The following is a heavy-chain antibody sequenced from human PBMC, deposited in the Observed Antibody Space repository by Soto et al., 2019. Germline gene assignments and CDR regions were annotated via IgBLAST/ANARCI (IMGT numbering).Heavy chain of an antibody. Sequence: GSLRLSCAASGFTFSSYSMNWVRQAPGKGLEWVSYISSSSSTIYYADSVKGRFTISRDNAKNSLYLQMNSLRAEDTAVYYCARSDGIDAFDIWGQGTMVTVSS. CDR2: ISSSSSTI. D-gene: IGHD2-15*01. CDR3: ARSDGIDAFDI. CDR1: GFTFSSYS. J-gene: IGHJ3*02. V-gene: IGHV3-48*01.